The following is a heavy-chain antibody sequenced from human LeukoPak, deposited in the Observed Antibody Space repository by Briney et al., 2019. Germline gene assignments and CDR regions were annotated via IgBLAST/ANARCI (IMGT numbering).Heavy chain of an antibody. J-gene: IGHJ5*02. CDR1: GGSISSSSYY. V-gene: IGHV4-39*01. Sequence: SETLSLTCTVSGGSISSSSYYWGWIRQPPGKGLEWIGIIYYSGSTYYNPPLKSRLTISVDTSKNQFSLKLSSVTATDTAVYYCARRGYCSSTSCYEYWFDPWGQGTLVTVSS. CDR2: IYYSGST. CDR3: ARRGYCSSTSCYEYWFDP. D-gene: IGHD2-2*01.